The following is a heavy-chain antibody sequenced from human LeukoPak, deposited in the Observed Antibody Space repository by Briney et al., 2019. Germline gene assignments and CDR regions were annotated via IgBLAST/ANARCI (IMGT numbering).Heavy chain of an antibody. CDR2: ISGSGGST. V-gene: IGHV3-23*01. CDR1: GFTFSSFA. J-gene: IGHJ4*02. D-gene: IGHD3-22*01. Sequence: GGSLGLSCAASGFTFSSFAMSWVRQAPGRGLEWVSAISGSGGSTYYADSVKGRFTISRDNSKNMVYLQMNSLRAEDTAVYYCAKRGFYYYETSGYYNAYWGQGTLVTVSS. CDR3: AKRGFYYYETSGYYNAY.